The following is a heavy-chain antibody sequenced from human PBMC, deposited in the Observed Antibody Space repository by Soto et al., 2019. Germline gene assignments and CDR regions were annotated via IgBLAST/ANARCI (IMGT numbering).Heavy chain of an antibody. V-gene: IGHV3-13*05. Sequence: EVQLVESGGGLVQPGGSLRLSCEASGFTFRNYDMHWVRQGTGKGLEWVSGISAAGDPDYADSVEGRFTISRENAQNSFFLQMNSLRAGDTADYYCARTDRDFYGLDVWGQGTTVIVSS. CDR2: ISAAGDP. J-gene: IGHJ6*02. CDR3: ARTDRDFYGLDV. CDR1: GFTFRNYD.